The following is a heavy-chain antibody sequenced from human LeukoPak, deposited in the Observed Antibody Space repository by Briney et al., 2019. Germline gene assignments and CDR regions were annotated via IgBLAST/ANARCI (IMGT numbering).Heavy chain of an antibody. Sequence: PSETLSLTCAVYGGSFSGYYWSWIRQPPGKGLEWIGEINHSGSTNYNPSLKSRVTISVDTSKNQFSLKLSSVTAADTAAYYCARVPEGYCSSTSCLYYGMDVWGQGTTVTVSS. J-gene: IGHJ6*02. V-gene: IGHV4-34*01. CDR2: INHSGST. CDR1: GGSFSGYY. D-gene: IGHD2-2*01. CDR3: ARVPEGYCSSTSCLYYGMDV.